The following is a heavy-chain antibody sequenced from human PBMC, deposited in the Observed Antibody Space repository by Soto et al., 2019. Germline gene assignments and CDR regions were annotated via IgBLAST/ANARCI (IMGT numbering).Heavy chain of an antibody. J-gene: IGHJ5*02. D-gene: IGHD2-8*01. CDR3: AREAVDMVYGVDP. Sequence: QVQLQESGPGLVKPSQTLSLTCTVSGGSISSGGYYWSWIRQHPGKGLEWIGYIYYSGSTYYNPSLKSRVTISVDTSKNQSSLKLSSVTAADTAVYYCAREAVDMVYGVDPWGQGTLVTVSS. V-gene: IGHV4-31*03. CDR2: IYYSGST. CDR1: GGSISSGGYY.